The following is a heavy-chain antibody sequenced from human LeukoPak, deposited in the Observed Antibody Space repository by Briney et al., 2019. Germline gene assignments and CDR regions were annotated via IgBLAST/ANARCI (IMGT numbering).Heavy chain of an antibody. Sequence: PGGSLRLSCAASGFTFSSYGMSWVRQAPGKGLEWVSAISGSGGSTYYADSVKGRFTISRDNAKNSLYLQMNSLRTEDTAVYYCAKLDCSGGSCYSEVDYWGQGTVVTVSS. CDR2: ISGSGGST. D-gene: IGHD2-15*01. CDR3: AKLDCSGGSCYSEVDY. V-gene: IGHV3-23*01. CDR1: GFTFSSYG. J-gene: IGHJ4*02.